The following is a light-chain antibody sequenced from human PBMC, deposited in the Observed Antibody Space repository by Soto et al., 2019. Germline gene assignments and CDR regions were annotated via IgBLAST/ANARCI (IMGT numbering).Light chain of an antibody. J-gene: IGKJ1*01. V-gene: IGKV1-27*01. CDR3: QNYDSAPWT. Sequence: DIQMTQSPSSLSASVRDRVTITCRASQGISNYLAWYQQKPGKVPKLLIYAASTLQSVVPSRFSGSGSGTDFTLTISRLQPEDVATYYCQNYDSAPWTFGQGTKVEIK. CDR1: QGISNY. CDR2: AAS.